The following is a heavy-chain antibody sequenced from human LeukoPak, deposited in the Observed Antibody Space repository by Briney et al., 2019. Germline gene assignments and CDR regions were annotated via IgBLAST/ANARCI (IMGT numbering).Heavy chain of an antibody. Sequence: AGGSLRLSCAGSGFTFSSYGMHWVRQAPGKGLEWVAVIWYDGSNKYYADSVKGRFTISRDNSKNTVYLQMSSLRVDDTAVYYCAKAASSSWPSYYYGMDVWGQGTTVTVSS. V-gene: IGHV3-33*06. CDR3: AKAASSSWPSYYYGMDV. CDR1: GFTFSSYG. J-gene: IGHJ6*02. D-gene: IGHD6-13*01. CDR2: IWYDGSNK.